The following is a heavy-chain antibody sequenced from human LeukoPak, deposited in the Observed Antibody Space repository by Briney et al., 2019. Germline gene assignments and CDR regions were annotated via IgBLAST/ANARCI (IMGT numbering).Heavy chain of an antibody. CDR1: GFTFSSYW. D-gene: IGHD3-3*01. V-gene: IGHV3-30*03. CDR3: ARERERFLNL. Sequence: GGSLRLSCAVSGFTFSSYWMTWVRQAPGKGLEWVAVISYDGSNKKYADSVKGRFTISRDNSKNTLYLEMNSLRAEDTGVYYCARERERFLNLWGQGTLVTVSS. J-gene: IGHJ5*02. CDR2: ISYDGSNK.